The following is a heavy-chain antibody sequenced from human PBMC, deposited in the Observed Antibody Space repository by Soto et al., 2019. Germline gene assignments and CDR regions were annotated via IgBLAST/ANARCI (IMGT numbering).Heavy chain of an antibody. Sequence: ASVKVSCKASGGTFSSYTISWVRQAPGQGLEWMGRIIPILGIANYAQKFQGRVTITADKSTSTAYMELSSLRSEDTAVYYCASQHRYNWNDYNPWGQGTLVTVSS. J-gene: IGHJ5*02. D-gene: IGHD1-20*01. CDR3: ASQHRYNWNDYNP. CDR1: GGTFSSYT. V-gene: IGHV1-69*02. CDR2: IIPILGIA.